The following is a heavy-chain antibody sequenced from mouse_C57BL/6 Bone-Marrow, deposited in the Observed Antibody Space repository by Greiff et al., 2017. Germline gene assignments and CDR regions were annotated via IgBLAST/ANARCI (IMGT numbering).Heavy chain of an antibody. Sequence: QVQLQQPGAELVKPGASVTLSCKASGYTFTSYWMHWVKQRPGQGLEWIGMIHPNSGSTNYNEKFKSKATLTVDKSSSTAYMQLSSLTSEDSAVYYCARDDYDVDYFDYWDQDTTHRVSS. CDR1: GYTFTSYW. CDR3: ARDDYDVDYFDY. D-gene: IGHD2-4*01. CDR2: IHPNSGST. V-gene: IGHV1-64*01. J-gene: IGHJ2*01.